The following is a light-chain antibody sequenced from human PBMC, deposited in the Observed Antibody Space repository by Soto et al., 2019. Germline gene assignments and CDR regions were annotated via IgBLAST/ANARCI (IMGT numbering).Light chain of an antibody. CDR3: QQYGSSPYT. J-gene: IGKJ2*01. Sequence: EIVLTQSPGTLSFSPGQRATLSCRASQSVSSSYLAWYQQKPGQAPRLLIFASSSRATGIPDRFSGSGSGTDFTLTISRLETEDFAVYYCQQYGSSPYTFGQGTKLEIK. CDR2: ASS. V-gene: IGKV3-20*01. CDR1: QSVSSSY.